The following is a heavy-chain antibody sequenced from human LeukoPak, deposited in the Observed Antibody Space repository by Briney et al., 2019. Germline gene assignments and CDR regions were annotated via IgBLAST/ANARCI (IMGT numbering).Heavy chain of an antibody. Sequence: SGTLSLTCAVYGGSFSGYYWSWIRQPPGKGLEWIGEINHSGSTNYNPSLKSRVTISVDTSKNQFSLKLSSVTAADTAVYYCARHPDCSSTSCYYYYYYMDVWGKGTTVTISS. V-gene: IGHV4-34*01. CDR3: ARHPDCSSTSCYYYYYYMDV. J-gene: IGHJ6*03. CDR2: INHSGST. D-gene: IGHD2-2*01. CDR1: GGSFSGYY.